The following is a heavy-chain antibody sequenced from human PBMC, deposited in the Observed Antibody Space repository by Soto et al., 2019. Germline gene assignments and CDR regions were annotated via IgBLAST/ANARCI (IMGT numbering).Heavy chain of an antibody. V-gene: IGHV3-30-3*01. CDR2: ISYDGSNK. CDR1: GFTFSSYA. J-gene: IGHJ4*02. Sequence: QVQLVESGGGVVQPGRSLRLSCAASGFTFSSYAMHWVRQAPGEGLEWVAVISYDGSNKYYADSVKGRFTISRDNSKNTLYLQMNSLRAEDTAVYYCARDTVAGNQGDYWGQGTLVTVSS. CDR3: ARDTVAGNQGDY. D-gene: IGHD6-19*01.